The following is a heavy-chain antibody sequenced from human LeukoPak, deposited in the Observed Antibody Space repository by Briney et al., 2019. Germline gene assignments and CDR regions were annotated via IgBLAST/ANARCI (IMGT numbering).Heavy chain of an antibody. J-gene: IGHJ4*02. Sequence: GGSLRLSCAASGFTFSSYWMNWVRQAPGKGLEWVAIIKQDGTETFYVDSVKGRFTISRDNVKNSLYPQMNSLRIEDAAVYYCMGGRGWLPENWGQGTLVTVSS. CDR2: IKQDGTET. CDR1: GFTFSSYW. CDR3: MGGRGWLPEN. V-gene: IGHV3-7*01. D-gene: IGHD3-22*01.